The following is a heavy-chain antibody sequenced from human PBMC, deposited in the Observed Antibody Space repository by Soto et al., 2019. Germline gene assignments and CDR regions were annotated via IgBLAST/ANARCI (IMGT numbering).Heavy chain of an antibody. V-gene: IGHV1-69*01. D-gene: IGHD2-2*02. CDR3: AATHCSSTSCYIGYGMDV. CDR1: GGTFSSYA. Sequence: QVQLVQSGAEVKKPGSSVKVSCKASGGTFSSYAISWVRQAPGQGLEWMGGIIPIFGTANYAQKFQGRVTITADESTRTAYMELSSLRSEDTAVYYCAATHCSSTSCYIGYGMDVWGQGTTVTVSS. J-gene: IGHJ6*02. CDR2: IIPIFGTA.